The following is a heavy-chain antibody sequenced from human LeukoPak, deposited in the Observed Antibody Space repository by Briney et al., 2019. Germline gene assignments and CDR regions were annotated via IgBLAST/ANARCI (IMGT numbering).Heavy chain of an antibody. D-gene: IGHD1-7*01. CDR1: VASLSGDY. CDR2: IYHTGST. V-gene: IGHV4-59*01. CDR3: ARIMNYCAYLYYGLDV. Sequence: PSETLSLTRTVSVASLSGDYWCWIRQPPGEGLEWVGYIYHTGSTNYNSFLKSRLTLSLDTSRKQFSLKLSSVTAADTAVYYCARIMNYCAYLYYGLDVWGQGTTVTVSS. J-gene: IGHJ6*02.